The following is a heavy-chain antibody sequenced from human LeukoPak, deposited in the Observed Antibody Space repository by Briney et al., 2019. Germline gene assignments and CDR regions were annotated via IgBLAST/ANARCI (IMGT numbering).Heavy chain of an antibody. CDR3: ARVDNSGLRPFDY. Sequence: SETLSLTCTVSGASISSYYWTWIRQPAGKGLEWIGRIYSSGSTTYNPSLKSRVTMSVDTSNNQISLKLTSLTAADTAFDHCARVDNSGLRPFDYWGQGTLVTVSS. CDR2: IYSSGST. D-gene: IGHD6-19*01. V-gene: IGHV4-4*07. J-gene: IGHJ4*02. CDR1: GASISSYY.